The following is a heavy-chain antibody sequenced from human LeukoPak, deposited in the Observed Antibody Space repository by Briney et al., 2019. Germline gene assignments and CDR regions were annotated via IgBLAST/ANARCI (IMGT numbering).Heavy chain of an antibody. D-gene: IGHD3-22*01. V-gene: IGHV1-69*01. CDR3: ARTPSRLYDSSGYYFYFDY. CDR1: GGTFSSYA. Sequence: SVKVACKASGGTFSSYAISWVRQAPGQGLEWMGGIIPIFGTANYAQKFQGRVTITADESTSTAYMELSSLRSEDTAVYYCARTPSRLYDSSGYYFYFDYWGQGTLVTVSS. J-gene: IGHJ4*02. CDR2: IIPIFGTA.